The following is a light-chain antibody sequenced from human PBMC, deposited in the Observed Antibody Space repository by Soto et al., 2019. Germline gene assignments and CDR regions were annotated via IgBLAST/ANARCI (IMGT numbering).Light chain of an antibody. Sequence: ETVMTQAPATLSLSPGERATLSCRASQSVRSNLAWYQQKPGQAPRLLIYGASTRATGVPARFSGSGSGTEFTLTISGLEPADLGVYYCQQRHNWPITFGQGTRLEIK. CDR1: QSVRSN. V-gene: IGKV3-15*01. CDR2: GAS. CDR3: QQRHNWPIT. J-gene: IGKJ5*01.